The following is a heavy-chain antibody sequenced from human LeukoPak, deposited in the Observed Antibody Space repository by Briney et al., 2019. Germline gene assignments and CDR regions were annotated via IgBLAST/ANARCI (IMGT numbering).Heavy chain of an antibody. Sequence: SVKVSCKASGGTFSSYAISWVRQAPGQGLEWMGGIIPIFGTANYAQKFQGRVTITTDESTSTAYMELSSLRSEDTAVYYCARVALLGVVVVAASSPSNYYMDVWGKGTTATVSS. CDR3: ARVALLGVVVVAASSPSNYYMDV. CDR2: IIPIFGTA. V-gene: IGHV1-69*05. CDR1: GGTFSSYA. D-gene: IGHD2-15*01. J-gene: IGHJ6*03.